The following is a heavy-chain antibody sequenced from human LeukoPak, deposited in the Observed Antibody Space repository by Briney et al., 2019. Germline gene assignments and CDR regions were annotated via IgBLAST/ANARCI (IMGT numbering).Heavy chain of an antibody. J-gene: IGHJ6*02. CDR1: GGSISSYY. V-gene: IGHV4-59*08. CDR2: NYSSGSA. CDR3: ARQHVAYYYYGMDV. Sequence: SETLSLNCTVSGGSISSYYWSWIRQPPGKELEWIGYNYSSGSANYNPSLQSRVTMSVDTSRNQFSLNLSSVTAADTAVYYCARQHVAYYYYGMDVWGQGTTVTVSS. D-gene: IGHD3-10*02.